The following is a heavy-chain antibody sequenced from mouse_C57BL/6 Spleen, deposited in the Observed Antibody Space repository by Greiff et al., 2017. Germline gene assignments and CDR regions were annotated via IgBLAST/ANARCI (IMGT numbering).Heavy chain of an antibody. CDR1: GYSITSGYY. CDR3: AREGYGSSFPFAY. V-gene: IGHV3-6*01. CDR2: ISYDGSN. D-gene: IGHD1-1*01. J-gene: IGHJ3*01. Sequence: DVQLQESGPGLVKPSQSLSLTCSVTGYSITSGYYWNWIRQFPGNKLEWMGYISYDGSNNYNPSLKNRISITRDTSKNQFFLKLNSVTTEDTATYYCAREGYGSSFPFAYWGQGTLVTVSA.